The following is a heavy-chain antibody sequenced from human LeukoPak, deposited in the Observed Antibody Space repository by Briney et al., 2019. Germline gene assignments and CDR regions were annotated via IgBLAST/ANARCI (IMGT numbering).Heavy chain of an antibody. V-gene: IGHV4-39*07. CDR1: VGSISSSSYY. Sequence: SETLSLTCTVSVGSISSSSYYWRWIRQPPGKGLEWIGTIHYSGSTYYSPSLRSRLTISVDTSKNQFSLKLSSVTAADTAVFYCARIPAGTNMNKGAFDVWGQGTMVTVSS. CDR3: ARIPAGTNMNKGAFDV. D-gene: IGHD1-1*01. J-gene: IGHJ3*01. CDR2: IHYSGST.